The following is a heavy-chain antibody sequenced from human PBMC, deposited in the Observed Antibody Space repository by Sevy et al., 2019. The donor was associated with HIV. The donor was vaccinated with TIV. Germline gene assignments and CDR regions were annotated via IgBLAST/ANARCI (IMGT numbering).Heavy chain of an antibody. CDR3: AKEGYYYDSSSSDWFDP. D-gene: IGHD3-22*01. CDR2: VSSDGTTR. V-gene: IGHV3-30*18. CDR1: GFNFSPYA. Sequence: GGYLRLSCAASGFNFSPYAMHCVRQGPGKGLEWVATVSSDGTTRSYVDSIKGRFSLSRDNSKNTLYLQMNNLTPDDTAIYYCAKEGYYYDSSSSDWFDPWGPGAMVTVSS. J-gene: IGHJ5*02.